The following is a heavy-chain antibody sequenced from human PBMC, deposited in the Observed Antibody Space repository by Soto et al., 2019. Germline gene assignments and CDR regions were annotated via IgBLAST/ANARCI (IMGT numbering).Heavy chain of an antibody. CDR3: ARGLGILPSRGYWGQ. CDR2: INHSGST. V-gene: IGHV4-34*01. D-gene: IGHD5-12*01. J-gene: IGHJ4*02. CDR1: GGSFSGYY. Sequence: SETPSLTCAVYGGSFSGYYWSWIRQPPGKGLEWIGEINHSGSTNYNPSLKSRVTISVDTSKNQFSLKLSSVTAADTAVYYCARGLGILPSRGYWGQWGQGTLVTVSS.